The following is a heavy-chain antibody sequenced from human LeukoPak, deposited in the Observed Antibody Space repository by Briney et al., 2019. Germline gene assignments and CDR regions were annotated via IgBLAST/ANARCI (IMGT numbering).Heavy chain of an antibody. V-gene: IGHV4-39*01. CDR3: AETGWYRRNSGFDY. CDR2: IYYSGST. Sequence: SETLSLTCTVSGGSISSSSYYWGWLRQPPGTGLEWIGSIYYSGSTYYNPSLKSRVTISVDTSKNQFSLKLSSVTAADTAVYYCAETGWYRRNSGFDYWGQGTLVTVSS. D-gene: IGHD6-19*01. CDR1: GGSISSSSYY. J-gene: IGHJ4*02.